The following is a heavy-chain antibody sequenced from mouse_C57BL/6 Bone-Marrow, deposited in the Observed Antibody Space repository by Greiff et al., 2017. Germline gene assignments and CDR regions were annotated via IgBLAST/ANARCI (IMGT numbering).Heavy chain of an antibody. CDR1: GYTFTSYW. V-gene: IGHV1-55*01. Sequence: VQLQQPGAELVKPGASVKMSCKASGYTFTSYWITWVKQRPGQGLEWIGDIYPGSGSTNYNEKFKSKATLTVDTSSSPAYMQLSSLTSEDSAVYYCARSWGVRWFFAYWGQGTLVTVSA. J-gene: IGHJ3*01. CDR3: ARSWGVRWFFAY. CDR2: IYPGSGST. D-gene: IGHD2-3*01.